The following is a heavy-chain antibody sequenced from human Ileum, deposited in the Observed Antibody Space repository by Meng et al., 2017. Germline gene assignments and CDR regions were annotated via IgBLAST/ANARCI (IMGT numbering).Heavy chain of an antibody. D-gene: IGHD4-17*01. V-gene: IGHV4-39*01. J-gene: IGHJ4*02. CDR1: SGSFTNNNYY. Sequence: QLLLQYSGPGLVKPSETPSLTCSVPSGSFTNNNYYWVWIRRPPGKGLEWIGSIYYGGSTYYNPSLKSRVTISVDTSTNQFSLKLISVTAADTAVYYCARRAHYGDPPRWGQGTLVTVSS. CDR3: ARRAHYGDPPR. CDR2: IYYGGST.